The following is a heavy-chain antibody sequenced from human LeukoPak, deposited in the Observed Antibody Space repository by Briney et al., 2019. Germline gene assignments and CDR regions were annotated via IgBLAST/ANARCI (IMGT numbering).Heavy chain of an antibody. CDR1: GYIFTGYY. CDR3: ARDETPIVVPAAIDYYYGMDV. D-gene: IGHD2-2*02. V-gene: IGHV1-2*02. J-gene: IGHJ6*02. Sequence: ASVKVSCKASGYIFTGYYIHWVRQAPGQGLEWMGWINPDSGGTNYAQKFQGRVTMTRDTSISTAYMELSRLRSDDTAVYYCARDETPIVVPAAIDYYYGMDVWGQGTTVTVSS. CDR2: INPDSGGT.